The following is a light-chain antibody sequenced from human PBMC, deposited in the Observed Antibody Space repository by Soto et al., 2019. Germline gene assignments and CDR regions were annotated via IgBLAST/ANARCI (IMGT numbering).Light chain of an antibody. V-gene: IGKV3-20*01. Sequence: EIELTQSPCTLSLSPGERATLSCRASQSVSSSYLAWYQQKPGQAPRLLIYGASSMATGIPDRFSGSGSGTDFTLTISRLEPEDFAVYYCQQYGSSPLTLGGGTKVDIK. CDR2: GAS. J-gene: IGKJ4*01. CDR1: QSVSSSY. CDR3: QQYGSSPLT.